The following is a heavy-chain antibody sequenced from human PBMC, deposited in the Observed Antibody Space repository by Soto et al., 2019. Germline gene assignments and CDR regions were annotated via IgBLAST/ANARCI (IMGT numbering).Heavy chain of an antibody. J-gene: IGHJ4*02. CDR3: ARVPAYGSGDDY. D-gene: IGHD3-10*01. CDR2: IYYSGST. V-gene: IGHV4-59*01. Sequence: QVQLQESGPGLVKPSETLSLTCTVSGGSISSYYWSWIRQPSWKGLEWIGYIYYSGSTNYNPSLNSRVTISVDTFKNQFSLKLSSVTAADTAVYYCARVPAYGSGDDYWGQGTLVTVSS. CDR1: GGSISSYY.